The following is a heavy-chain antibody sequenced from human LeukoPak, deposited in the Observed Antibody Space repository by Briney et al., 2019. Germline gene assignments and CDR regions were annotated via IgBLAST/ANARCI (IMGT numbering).Heavy chain of an antibody. D-gene: IGHD2-8*01. CDR1: GDNYW. CDR2: IYFGDSDT. J-gene: IGHJ4*02. Sequence: GESLKISCKASGDNYWIAWVRQMPGKGLEWLGIIYFGDSDTRYSPSFQGRLTISVDKSISTAYLQLNSLKAADTAIYFCGRHSYGLDYWGQGTLVTVSS. V-gene: IGHV5-51*01. CDR3: GRHSYGLDY.